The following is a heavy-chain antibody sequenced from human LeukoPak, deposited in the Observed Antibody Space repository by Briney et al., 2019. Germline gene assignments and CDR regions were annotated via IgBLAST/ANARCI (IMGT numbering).Heavy chain of an antibody. CDR3: ARGRFRIMTH. Sequence: SETLSLTCAVYGGSFSGYYWSWIRQPPGKGLEWIGEINHSGSTNYNPSLKSRVTISVDTSKNQFSLKLSSVTAADTAVYYCARGRFRIMTHWGQGTLDTVSS. CDR2: INHSGST. V-gene: IGHV4-34*01. D-gene: IGHD3-16*01. J-gene: IGHJ4*02. CDR1: GGSFSGYY.